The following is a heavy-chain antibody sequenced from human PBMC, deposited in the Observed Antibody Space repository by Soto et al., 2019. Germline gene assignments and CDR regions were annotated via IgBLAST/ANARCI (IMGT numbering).Heavy chain of an antibody. J-gene: IGHJ3*02. CDR3: ARERGDGYIFMGHGVAFDI. CDR2: IIPIFGTA. V-gene: IGHV1-69*01. D-gene: IGHD3-3*02. Sequence: QVQLVQSGAEVKKPGSSVEVSCKASGGTFSSYAISWVRQAPGQGLEWMGGIIPIFGTANYAQKFQGRVTITADESTSTAYMELSSLRSEDTAVYYCARERGDGYIFMGHGVAFDIWGQGTMVTVSS. CDR1: GGTFSSYA.